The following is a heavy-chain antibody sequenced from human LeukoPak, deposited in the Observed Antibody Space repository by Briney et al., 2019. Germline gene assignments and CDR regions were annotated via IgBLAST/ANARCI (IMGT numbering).Heavy chain of an antibody. CDR1: GGTFSSYA. V-gene: IGHV1-69*05. Sequence: SVKVSCKASGGTFSSYAISWVRQAPGQGLEWMGGIIPIFGTANYAQKFQGRVTITTDESTSPAYMEMSSLRSEDTAVYYCAILRRIVVVPAAKWYYYYMDVWGKGTTVTASS. CDR3: AILRRIVVVPAAKWYYYYMDV. D-gene: IGHD2-2*01. J-gene: IGHJ6*03. CDR2: IIPIFGTA.